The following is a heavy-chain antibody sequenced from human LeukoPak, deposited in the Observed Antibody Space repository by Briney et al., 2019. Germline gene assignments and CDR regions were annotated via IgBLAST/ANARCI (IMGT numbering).Heavy chain of an antibody. V-gene: IGHV1-2*02. J-gene: IGHJ5*02. Sequence: ASVKVSCKASGYTFTGYYMHWVRQAPGQGLEWMGWVNPNSGGTNYAQKFQGRVTMTRDTSISTAYMELSRLRSDDTAVYYCARDRRLLEQNWFDPWGQGTLVTVSS. CDR3: ARDRRLLEQNWFDP. D-gene: IGHD1/OR15-1a*01. CDR2: VNPNSGGT. CDR1: GYTFTGYY.